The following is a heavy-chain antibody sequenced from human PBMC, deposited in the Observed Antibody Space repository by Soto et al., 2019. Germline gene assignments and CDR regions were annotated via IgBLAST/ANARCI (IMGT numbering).Heavy chain of an antibody. Sequence: PGGSLRLSCAASGFIVSNAGMSWVRQAPGKGLEWVSIMSGSGDNAYYADSVKGRFTISRDNSKNTLHLQMNSLRAEDTAIYYCAKKITVYAVDPADYWGQGTLVTVSS. CDR3: AKKITVYAVDPADY. D-gene: IGHD3-3*01. CDR1: GFIVSNAG. J-gene: IGHJ4*02. CDR2: MSGSGDNA. V-gene: IGHV3-23*01.